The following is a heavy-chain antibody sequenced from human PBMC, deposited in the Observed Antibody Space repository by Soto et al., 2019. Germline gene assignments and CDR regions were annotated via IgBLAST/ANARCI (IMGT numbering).Heavy chain of an antibody. J-gene: IGHJ6*03. V-gene: IGHV3-48*01. CDR1: GFTFSSYS. CDR3: ARDSLYCSGGSCYLLCSYYYMDV. D-gene: IGHD2-15*01. CDR2: ISSSSSTI. Sequence: GGSLRLSCAASGFTFSSYSMNWVRQAPGKGLEWVSYISSSSSTIYYADSVKGRFTISRDNAKNSLYLQMNSLRAEDTAVYYCARDSLYCSGGSCYLLCSYYYMDVWGKGTTVTVSS.